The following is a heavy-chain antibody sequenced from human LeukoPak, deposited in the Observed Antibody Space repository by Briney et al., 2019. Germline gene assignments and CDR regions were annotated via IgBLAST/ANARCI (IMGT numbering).Heavy chain of an antibody. V-gene: IGHV4-34*01. J-gene: IGHJ5*02. CDR3: ARGRFLEWLYPFDP. CDR1: DGSFSGYY. Sequence: SETLSLTCAVYDGSFSGYYWNWIRQPPGKGLEWIGEINHSGSTNYNPSLKSRVTISVDTSKNQFSLKLSSVTAADTAVYYCARGRFLEWLYPFDPWGQGTLVTVSS. D-gene: IGHD3-3*01. CDR2: INHSGST.